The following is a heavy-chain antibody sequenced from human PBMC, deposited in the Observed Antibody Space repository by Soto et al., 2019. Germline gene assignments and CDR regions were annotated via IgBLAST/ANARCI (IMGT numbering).Heavy chain of an antibody. D-gene: IGHD2-8*01. V-gene: IGHV3-30*04. Sequence: PGGSLRLACAASGFIFSSYAMSWVRQAPGKGLEWVAVITYNGSNKYYADSVKGRFTISRDNSKNTLYLQMNSLRAEDTAVYYCARDLRNRALTNWFDPWGQGTLVTVSS. CDR1: GFIFSSYA. CDR3: ARDLRNRALTNWFDP. CDR2: ITYNGSNK. J-gene: IGHJ5*02.